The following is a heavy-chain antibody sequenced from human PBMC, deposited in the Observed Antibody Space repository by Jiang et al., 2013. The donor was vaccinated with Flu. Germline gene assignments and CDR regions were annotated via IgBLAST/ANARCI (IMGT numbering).Heavy chain of an antibody. Sequence: GSGLVKPSETLSLICTVSGGSMNIISYFWAWIRRPPGKGLEWIGSGFYSGSTYYNPSLKSRVTISVDTSKNQFSLKLNSVSAADTAVYYCARALATVTSSPTPNWSDPWGQGTLVTVSS. CDR1: GGSMNIISYF. CDR3: ARALATVTSSPTPNWSDP. J-gene: IGHJ5*02. CDR2: GFYSGST. V-gene: IGHV4-39*07. D-gene: IGHD4-17*01.